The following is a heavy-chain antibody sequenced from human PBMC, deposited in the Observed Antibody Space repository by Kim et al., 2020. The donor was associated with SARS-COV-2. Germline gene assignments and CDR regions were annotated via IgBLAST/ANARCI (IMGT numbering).Heavy chain of an antibody. J-gene: IGHJ6*02. D-gene: IGHD3-16*01. Sequence: ASVKVSCKASGYSFTSYDINWVRQATGQGLEWMGWMNPNSGNTGYAQKFQGRVTMTRDTSINTAYMELSSLRSEDTAVYYCAIDHLDYYGLDVWGQGTTVTVSS. CDR2: MNPNSGNT. V-gene: IGHV1-8*01. CDR1: GYSFTSYD. CDR3: AIDHLDYYGLDV.